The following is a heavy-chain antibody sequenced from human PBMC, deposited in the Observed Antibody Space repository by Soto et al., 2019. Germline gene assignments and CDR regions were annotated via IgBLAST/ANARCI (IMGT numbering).Heavy chain of an antibody. J-gene: IGHJ6*02. Sequence: SETLSLTCTVSGGSISSSSYYWGWIRQPPGKGLEWIGSIYYSGSTYYNPSLKSRVTISIDTSKNQFSLKLSSVTAADTAVYYCARGGLGYCTNGVCYMPDYYGMDVWGQGTTVTVSS. CDR3: ARGGLGYCTNGVCYMPDYYGMDV. CDR1: GGSISSSSYY. V-gene: IGHV4-39*01. CDR2: IYYSGST. D-gene: IGHD2-8*01.